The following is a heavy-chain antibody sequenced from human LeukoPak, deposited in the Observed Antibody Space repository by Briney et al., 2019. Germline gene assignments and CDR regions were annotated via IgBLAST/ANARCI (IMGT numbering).Heavy chain of an antibody. CDR2: LFSGGST. CDR1: GLTVSSND. CDR3: AREYSKAWFDP. Sequence: PGGSLRLSCAASGLTVSSNDMHWVRQAPGKGLEWVSVLFSGGSTYYADSVKGRFTISRDNSKNTLYLQMNSLRAEDTAVYYCAREYSKAWFDPWGQGTLVTVSS. D-gene: IGHD5-18*01. V-gene: IGHV3-66*01. J-gene: IGHJ5*02.